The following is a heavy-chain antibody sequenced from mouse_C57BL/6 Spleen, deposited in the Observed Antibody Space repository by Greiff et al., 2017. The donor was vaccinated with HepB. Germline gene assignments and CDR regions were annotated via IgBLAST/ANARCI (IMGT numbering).Heavy chain of an antibody. CDR3: TTNGSSHWYFDV. Sequence: EVQLQQSGAELVRPGASVKLSCTASGFNIKDDYMHWVKQRPEQGLEWIGWIDPENGDTEYASKFQGKATITADTSSNTAYLQLSSLTSEDTAGYYCTTNGSSHWYFDVWGTGTTVTVSS. V-gene: IGHV14-4*01. CDR1: GFNIKDDY. J-gene: IGHJ1*03. D-gene: IGHD1-1*01. CDR2: IDPENGDT.